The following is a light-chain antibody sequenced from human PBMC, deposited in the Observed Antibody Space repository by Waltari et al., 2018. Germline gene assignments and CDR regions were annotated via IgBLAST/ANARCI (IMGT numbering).Light chain of an antibody. CDR1: QSLTKRY. Sequence: VLTQSPDTLSLSPGERATLSCRASQSLTKRYLVGYQQKPGQAPRLLIYGATNRAAGIPDRFSGSGSGTDFTLTISRLEPDDSAVYYCQQYGSSIMYTFGQGTKLEIK. CDR3: QQYGSSIMYT. J-gene: IGKJ2*01. V-gene: IGKV3-20*01. CDR2: GAT.